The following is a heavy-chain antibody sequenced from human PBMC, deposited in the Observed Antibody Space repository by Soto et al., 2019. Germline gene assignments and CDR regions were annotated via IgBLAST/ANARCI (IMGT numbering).Heavy chain of an antibody. J-gene: IGHJ6*03. CDR1: GYSFTSYW. D-gene: IGHD6-13*01. CDR3: ARLGSSSPYYYYYMDF. V-gene: IGHV5-51*01. CDR2: IYPGDSDT. Sequence: PGESLKISCKGSGYSFTSYWIGWVRQMPGKGLEWMGIIYPGDSDTRYSPSFQGQVTISADKSISTAYLQWSSLKASDTAMYYCARLGSSSPYYYYYMDFWGKGTTVTVSS.